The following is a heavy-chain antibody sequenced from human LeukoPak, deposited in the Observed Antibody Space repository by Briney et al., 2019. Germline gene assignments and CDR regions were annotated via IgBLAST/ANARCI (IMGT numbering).Heavy chain of an antibody. CDR2: ISAYNGNT. D-gene: IGHD5-12*01. Sequence: ASVKVSCKASGYTFTSYVMNWVRQAPGQGLEWMGWISAYNGNTNYAQKLQGRVTMTTDTSTSTAYMGLRSLRSDDTAVYYCARGRRYSGASNYYMDVWGKGTTVTVSS. V-gene: IGHV1-18*01. CDR3: ARGRRYSGASNYYMDV. J-gene: IGHJ6*03. CDR1: GYTFTSYV.